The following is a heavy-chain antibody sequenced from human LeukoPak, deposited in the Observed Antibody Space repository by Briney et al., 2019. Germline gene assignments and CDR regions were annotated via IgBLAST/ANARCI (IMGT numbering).Heavy chain of an antibody. D-gene: IGHD3-10*01. CDR2: IIPIFGTA. CDR1: GGTFSSYA. Sequence: EASVKVSCKASGGTFSSYAISWVRHAPGQGLEWMGGIIPIFGTAKYAQKFQGRVTITADESTSTAYMELSSLRSEDTAVYYCARGVVRGVIIDYWGQGTLVTVSS. J-gene: IGHJ4*02. CDR3: ARGVVRGVIIDY. V-gene: IGHV1-69*13.